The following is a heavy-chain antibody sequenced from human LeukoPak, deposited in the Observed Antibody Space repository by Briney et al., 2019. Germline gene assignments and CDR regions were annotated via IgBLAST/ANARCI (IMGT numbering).Heavy chain of an antibody. CDR1: GYTFTSYY. CDR2: INPSGGST. Sequence: ASVKVSCKASGYTFTSYYMHWVRQASGQGLEWMGIINPSGGSTSYAQKFQGRVTMTRDTSTSTAYMELRSLRSDDTAVYYCARVPPPGSGSFDYWGQGTLVTVSS. V-gene: IGHV1-46*01. D-gene: IGHD5-12*01. CDR3: ARVPPPGSGSFDY. J-gene: IGHJ4*02.